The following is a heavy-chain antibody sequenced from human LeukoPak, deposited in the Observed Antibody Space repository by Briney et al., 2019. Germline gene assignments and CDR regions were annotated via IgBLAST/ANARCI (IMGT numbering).Heavy chain of an antibody. Sequence: SETLSLTCTVSGGSISYYYWSWIRRPPGKGLEWIGYIHYSGSTNYNPSLNSRVTISVDTSKNQFSLKLGSVTAADTAVYYCARTRGYGYYFDYWGQGTLVTVSS. D-gene: IGHD5-12*01. V-gene: IGHV4-59*08. CDR3: ARTRGYGYYFDY. J-gene: IGHJ4*02. CDR2: IHYSGST. CDR1: GGSISYYY.